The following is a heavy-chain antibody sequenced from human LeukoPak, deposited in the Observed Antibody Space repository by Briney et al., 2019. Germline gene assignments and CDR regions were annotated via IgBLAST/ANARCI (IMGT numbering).Heavy chain of an antibody. J-gene: IGHJ5*02. V-gene: IGHV4-59*01. CDR2: IYYSGST. Sequence: PSETLSLTCTVSGGSISSYYWSRIRQPPGKGLEWIGYIYYSGSTNYNPSLKSRVTISVDTSKNQFSLKLSSVTAADTAVYYCARQWLASWFDPWGQGTLVTVSS. D-gene: IGHD5-12*01. CDR1: GGSISSYY. CDR3: ARQWLASWFDP.